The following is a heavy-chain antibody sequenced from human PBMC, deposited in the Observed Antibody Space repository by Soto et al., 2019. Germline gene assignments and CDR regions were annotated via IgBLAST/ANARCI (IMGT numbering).Heavy chain of an antibody. D-gene: IGHD5-18*01. Sequence: QVQLVESGGGVVQPGRSLRLSCAASGFTFSSYAMHWVRQAPGKGLEWVAVISYDGSNKYYADSVKGRFTISRDNSKNTLYLQMNSLRAEDTAVYYCARENRIQLWTPYYYYYGMDVWGQGTTVTVSS. CDR2: ISYDGSNK. CDR3: ARENRIQLWTPYYYYYGMDV. CDR1: GFTFSSYA. J-gene: IGHJ6*02. V-gene: IGHV3-30-3*01.